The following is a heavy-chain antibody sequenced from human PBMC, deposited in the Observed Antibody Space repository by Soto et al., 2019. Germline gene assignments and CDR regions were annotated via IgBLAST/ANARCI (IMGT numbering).Heavy chain of an antibody. J-gene: IGHJ4*02. V-gene: IGHV4-30-2*01. CDR1: GGSISSGGYS. D-gene: IGHD4-17*01. CDR2: IYHSGST. Sequence: SETLSLTCAVSGGSISSGGYSWSWIRQPPGKGLEWIGYIYHSGSTYYNPSLKSRVTISVDRSKNQFSLKLSSVTAADTAVYYCARVTVTTFDYWSQGTLVTVSS. CDR3: ARVTVTTFDY.